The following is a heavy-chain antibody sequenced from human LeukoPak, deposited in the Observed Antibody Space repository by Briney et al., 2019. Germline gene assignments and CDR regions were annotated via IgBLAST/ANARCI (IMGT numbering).Heavy chain of an antibody. CDR1: GFNFGSYS. Sequence: GGTLRLSCAASGFNFGSYSMTWVRQAPGKGLEWVSVISADSATTFYADSVKGRFTISRDNSKNTLYLQMNSLRAEDTAVYYCARVQQWYYFDYWGQGTLVTVSS. CDR2: ISADSATT. V-gene: IGHV3-23*01. CDR3: ARVQQWYYFDY. D-gene: IGHD6-19*01. J-gene: IGHJ4*02.